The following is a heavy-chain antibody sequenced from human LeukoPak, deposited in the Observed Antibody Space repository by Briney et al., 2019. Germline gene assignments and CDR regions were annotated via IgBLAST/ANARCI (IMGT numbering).Heavy chain of an antibody. CDR2: IYYSGST. Sequence: PSETLSLTCTVSGGSISSYYWSWIRQPPGKGLEWIGYIYYSGSTNYNPSLKSRVTISVDTSKNQFSLKLSSVTAADTAVYYCARRADWLIAAAGSFDYWGQGTLVTVSS. V-gene: IGHV4-59*08. D-gene: IGHD6-13*01. J-gene: IGHJ4*02. CDR1: GGSISSYY. CDR3: ARRADWLIAAAGSFDY.